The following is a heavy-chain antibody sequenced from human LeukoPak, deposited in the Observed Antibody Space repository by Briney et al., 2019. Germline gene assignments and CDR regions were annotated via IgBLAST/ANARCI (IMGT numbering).Heavy chain of an antibody. CDR2: INPNSGGT. CDR1: GYTFTGYY. D-gene: IGHD1-26*01. CDR3: ARDEWELPHFDY. J-gene: IGHJ4*02. Sequence: ASVKVPCKASGYTFTGYYMHWVRQAPGQGLEWMGWINPNSGGTNYAQKFQGRVTMTRDTSISTAYMELSRLRSDDTAVYYCARDEWELPHFDYWGQGTLVTVSS. V-gene: IGHV1-2*02.